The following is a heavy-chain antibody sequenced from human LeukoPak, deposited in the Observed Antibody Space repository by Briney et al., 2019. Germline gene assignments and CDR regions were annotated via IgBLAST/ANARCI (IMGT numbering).Heavy chain of an antibody. CDR3: ARDPLWSSWHLGNWFDP. CDR2: IKQDGSEE. CDR1: GFTFSSYW. V-gene: IGHV3-7*01. D-gene: IGHD6-13*01. J-gene: IGHJ5*02. Sequence: PGGSLRLSCGASGFTFSSYWMSWVRQAPGKGLEWVANIKQDGSEEYYVDSVKGRFTISRDNAKNSLYLQMNSLRAEDTAVYYCARDPLWSSWHLGNWFDPWGQGTLVTVSS.